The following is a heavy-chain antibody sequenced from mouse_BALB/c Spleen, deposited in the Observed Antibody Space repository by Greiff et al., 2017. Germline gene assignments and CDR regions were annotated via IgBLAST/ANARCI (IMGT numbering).Heavy chain of an antibody. V-gene: IGHV5-4*02. CDR1: GFTFSDYY. D-gene: IGHD1-1*01. CDR2: ISDGGSYT. J-gene: IGHJ2*01. Sequence: DVMLVESGGGLVKPGGSLKLSCAASGFTFSDYYMYWVRQTPEKRLEWVATISDGGSYTYYPDSVKGRFTISRDNAKNNLYLQMSSLKSEDTAMYYCARGSNLYYFDYWGQGTTLTVSS. CDR3: ARGSNLYYFDY.